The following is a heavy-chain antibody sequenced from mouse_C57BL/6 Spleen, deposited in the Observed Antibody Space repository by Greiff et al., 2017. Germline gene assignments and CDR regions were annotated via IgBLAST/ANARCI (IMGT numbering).Heavy chain of an antibody. CDR1: GFTFSDYG. J-gene: IGHJ1*03. CDR3: ARSITTVVDWDFGG. D-gene: IGHD1-1*01. V-gene: IGHV5-17*01. Sequence: EVQVVESGGGLVKPGGSLKLSCAASGFTFSDYGMHWVRQAPEKGLEWVAYISSGSSTIYYADTVKGRFTISRDNAKNTLFLQMTSLRSEDTAMYYCARSITTVVDWDFGGWGTGTTVTVSS. CDR2: ISSGSSTI.